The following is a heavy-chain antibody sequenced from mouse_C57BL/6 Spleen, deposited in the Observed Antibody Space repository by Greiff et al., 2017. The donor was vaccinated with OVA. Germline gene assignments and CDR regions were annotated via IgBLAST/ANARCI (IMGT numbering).Heavy chain of an antibody. CDR2: IHPNSGST. Sequence: VQLQQPGAELVKPGASVKLSCKASGYTFTSYWMHWVKQWPGQGLEWIGMIHPNSGSTNYNEKFKSKATLTVDKSSSTAYMQLSSRTSEDSAVYYCARSGYDGGFAYWGQGTLVTVSA. CDR3: ARSGYDGGFAY. D-gene: IGHD3-2*02. CDR1: GYTFTSYW. J-gene: IGHJ3*01. V-gene: IGHV1-64*01.